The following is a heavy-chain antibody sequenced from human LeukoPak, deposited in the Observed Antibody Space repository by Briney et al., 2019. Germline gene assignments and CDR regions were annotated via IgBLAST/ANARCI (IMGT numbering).Heavy chain of an antibody. J-gene: IGHJ4*02. CDR2: IRQDGTDK. CDR3: ARDTTYHFDY. CDR1: GFAFSSYW. Sequence: GGSLRLSCAASGFAFSSYWMSWVRQAPGKGLEWVANIRQDGTDKQYVDSVKGRFTISRDNAKNTLYLQMNSLRAEDTAVYYCARDTTYHFDYWGQGTLVTVSS. D-gene: IGHD1-1*01. V-gene: IGHV3-7*01.